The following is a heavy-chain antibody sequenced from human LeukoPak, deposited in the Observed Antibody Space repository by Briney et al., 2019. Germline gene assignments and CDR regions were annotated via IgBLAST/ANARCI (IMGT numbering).Heavy chain of an antibody. CDR2: IKSKTDGETT. CDR3: TTELVAAGKIDY. D-gene: IGHD6-13*01. V-gene: IGHV3-15*01. Sequence: GGSLRLSCAASGFTFSNAWMSWVRQAPGKGLEWVGHIKSKTDGETTDYAAPVKGRFTISRDDSKNTLYLQMNSLKTEDTAVYYCTTELVAAGKIDYWGQGTLVTASS. CDR1: GFTFSNAW. J-gene: IGHJ4*02.